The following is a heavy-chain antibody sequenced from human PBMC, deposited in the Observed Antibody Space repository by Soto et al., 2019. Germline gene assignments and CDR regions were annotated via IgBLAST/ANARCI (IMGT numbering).Heavy chain of an antibody. Sequence: QVQLVQSGAEVKKPGSSVKVYCKASGDTFSFYTINWVRQAPGLGLEWVGRINPILSMSNYAQKFQGRVTMTADKYTNTAYMELRSLRSEDTAMYYCATSYGSGYRAFDYWGQGALVTVSS. D-gene: IGHD3-10*01. J-gene: IGHJ4*02. V-gene: IGHV1-69*02. CDR1: GDTFSFYT. CDR2: INPILSMS. CDR3: ATSYGSGYRAFDY.